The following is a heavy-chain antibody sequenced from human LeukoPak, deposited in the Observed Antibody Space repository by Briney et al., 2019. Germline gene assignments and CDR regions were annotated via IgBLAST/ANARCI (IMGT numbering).Heavy chain of an antibody. D-gene: IGHD3-22*01. CDR2: IYYSGST. Sequence: KTSETLSLTCTVSGGSISSYYWSWIRQPPGKGLEWIGYIYYSGSTNYNPSLKSRVTISVDTSKNQFSLKLSSVTAADTAVYYCARHRFDSSGYYSNYWYFDLWGRGTLVTVSS. V-gene: IGHV4-59*08. CDR3: ARHRFDSSGYYSNYWYFDL. CDR1: GGSISSYY. J-gene: IGHJ2*01.